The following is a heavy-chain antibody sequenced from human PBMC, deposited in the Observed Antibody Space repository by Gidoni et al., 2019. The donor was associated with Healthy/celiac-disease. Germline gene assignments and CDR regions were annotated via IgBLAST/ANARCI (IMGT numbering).Heavy chain of an antibody. CDR3: ARDTAAAGDGPNLVDY. D-gene: IGHD6-13*01. J-gene: IGHJ4*02. CDR2: ISYDGSNK. CDR1: GFTFSSYA. V-gene: IGHV3-30-3*01. Sequence: QVQLVESGGGVVQPGRSLRLSCAASGFTFSSYAMHWVRQAPGKGLGWGAVISYDGSNKYYADSGKGRFTISRDNSKNTLYLQMNSLRAEDTAVYYCARDTAAAGDGPNLVDYWGQGTLVTVSS.